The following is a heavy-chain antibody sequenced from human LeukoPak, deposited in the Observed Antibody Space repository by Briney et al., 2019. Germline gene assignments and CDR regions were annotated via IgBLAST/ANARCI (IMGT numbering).Heavy chain of an antibody. CDR2: ISGDGGST. V-gene: IGHV3-43*02. J-gene: IGHJ5*02. CDR3: AKDTSYYYGSGSGHKEFDP. Sequence: GGSLRLSCAASGFTFDDYAMHWVRQAPGKGLEWVSLISGDGGSTYYADSVKGRFTISRDNSENSLYLQMNSLRTEDTALYYCAKDTSYYYGSGSGHKEFDPWGQGTLVTVSS. CDR1: GFTFDDYA. D-gene: IGHD3-10*01.